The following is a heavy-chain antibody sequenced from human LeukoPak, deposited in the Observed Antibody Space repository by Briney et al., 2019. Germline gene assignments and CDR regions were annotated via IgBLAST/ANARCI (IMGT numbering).Heavy chain of an antibody. CDR1: GDSISDYD. D-gene: IGHD6-13*01. CDR3: ATRYSSNWYFDY. Sequence: SETLSLTCTVSGDSISDYDWSWIRQPAGKGLEWIGHIHTSGSTNYNPSLKSRITMSVDMSKNQFSLRLSSVTAADTAVYYCATRYSSNWYFDYWGQGTLVTVSS. CDR2: IHTSGST. V-gene: IGHV4-4*07. J-gene: IGHJ4*02.